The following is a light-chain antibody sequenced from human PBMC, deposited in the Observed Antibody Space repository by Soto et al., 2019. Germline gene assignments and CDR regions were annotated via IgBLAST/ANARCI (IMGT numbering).Light chain of an antibody. CDR3: QQFDDSRPAFT. J-gene: IGKJ2*01. CDR1: QTVNSRY. CDR2: GAS. V-gene: IGKV3-20*01. Sequence: SVLTQAPGTLSLSPGERATLSCRASQTVNSRYLNWYQHKPGQAPRLLIYGASIRATGIPDRCSGSRSGADFSLTITRLEPEDSAVYYCQQFDDSRPAFTFGQGTKLEI.